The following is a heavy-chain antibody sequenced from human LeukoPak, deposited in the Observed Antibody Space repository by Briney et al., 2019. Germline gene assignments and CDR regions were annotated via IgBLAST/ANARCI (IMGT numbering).Heavy chain of an antibody. D-gene: IGHD1-7*01. CDR2: INPNSGGT. Sequence: ASVKVSCKASGYTFTDHYMYWVRQAPGQGLEWMGWINPNSGGTNYAQKFQGRVTMIRDTSISTAYMELSRLRSDDTAVYYCARDGRYNWNYAFDYWGQGTLVTVSS. CDR1: GYTFTDHY. CDR3: ARDGRYNWNYAFDY. J-gene: IGHJ4*02. V-gene: IGHV1-2*02.